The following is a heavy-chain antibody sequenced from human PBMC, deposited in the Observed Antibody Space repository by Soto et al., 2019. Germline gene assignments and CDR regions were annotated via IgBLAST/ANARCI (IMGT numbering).Heavy chain of an antibody. CDR1: GFTFGDYA. J-gene: IGHJ4*02. CDR3: TRDPGIAARPGPHDF. CDR2: IRSKAYGGTT. V-gene: IGHV3-49*03. Sequence: PGVSLRLSCLASGFTFGDYAMSWFRQAPGKGLEWVGFIRSKAYGGTTEYAASVKGRFTISRDDSKSIAYLQMNSLKTEDTAVYYCTRDPGIAARPGPHDFWGQGTLATVSS. D-gene: IGHD6-6*01.